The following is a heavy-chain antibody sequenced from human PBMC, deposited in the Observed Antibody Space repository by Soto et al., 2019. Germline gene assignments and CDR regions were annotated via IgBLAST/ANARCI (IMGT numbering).Heavy chain of an antibody. V-gene: IGHV1-69*08. J-gene: IGHJ4*02. D-gene: IGHD1-1*01. Sequence: QVQLVQSGTELKKPGSSVKVSCKASGDTFSAYSVSWVRQALGQGLEWMGRIVPLTGAVDFAEKFQGRVTLTTDRFTATASMELSTLRSEDTAVYYCARGYREHSIWGQGTLVTVSS. CDR2: IVPLTGAV. CDR1: GDTFSAYS. CDR3: ARGYREHSI.